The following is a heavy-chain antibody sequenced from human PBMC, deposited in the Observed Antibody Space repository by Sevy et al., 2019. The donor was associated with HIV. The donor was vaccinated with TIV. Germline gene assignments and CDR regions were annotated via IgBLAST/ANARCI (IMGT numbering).Heavy chain of an antibody. CDR3: AKVDVVVPVADYGLDV. D-gene: IGHD2-2*01. CDR2: ISRSGSST. V-gene: IGHV3-23*01. CDR1: GFTFSNYA. Sequence: GSLRLSCAASGFTFSNYAMSWVRQAPGKGLEWVSSISRSGSSTDYADSVKGRFTISRDNSMNMLYLQMNSLRAEDTAVYYCAKVDVVVPVADYGLDVWGQGTTVTVSS. J-gene: IGHJ6*02.